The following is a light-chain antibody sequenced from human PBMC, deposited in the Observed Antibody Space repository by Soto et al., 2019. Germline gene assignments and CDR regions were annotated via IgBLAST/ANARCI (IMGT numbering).Light chain of an antibody. CDR1: QSVSCIY. J-gene: IGKJ5*01. CDR3: QQSYSTPMT. V-gene: IGKV3D-20*01. CDR2: GAL. Sequence: EIVFTQSPATLSLSPGDRATLSCGASQSVSCIYLAWFQQKPGLAPRLLIYGALSRATGIPYRFSGSGSGNDFTLTIRRVEPEDFANYYCQQSYSTPMTFGQGTRLEIK.